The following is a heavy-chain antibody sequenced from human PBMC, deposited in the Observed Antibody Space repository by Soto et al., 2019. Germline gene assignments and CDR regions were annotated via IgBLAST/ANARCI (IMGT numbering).Heavy chain of an antibody. D-gene: IGHD3-22*01. CDR3: AKGIVYYYDSSGYFAY. CDR2: ISVSGGST. J-gene: IGHJ4*02. V-gene: IGHV3-23*01. Sequence: GGPLRLSCAASGFTFRSYAMSWVRQAPWKGLEWVSAISVSGGSTYYADSVKGRFTISRDNSKNTLYLQMNSLRAEDTAVYYCAKGIVYYYDSSGYFAYWGQGTLVTVSS. CDR1: GFTFRSYA.